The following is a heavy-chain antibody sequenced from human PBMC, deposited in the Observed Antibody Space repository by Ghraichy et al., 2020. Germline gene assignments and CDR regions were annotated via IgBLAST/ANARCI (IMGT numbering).Heavy chain of an antibody. CDR2: ISYDGSNK. CDR1: GFTFSSYG. Sequence: GGSLRLSCSASGFTFSSYGMHWVRQAPGKGLEWVAVISYDGSNKYYADSVKGRFTISRDNSKNTLYLQMNSLRAEDTAVYYCAKEPGFAVVAATDYWGQGTLVTVSS. CDR3: AKEPGFAVVAATDY. D-gene: IGHD2-15*01. V-gene: IGHV3-30*18. J-gene: IGHJ4*02.